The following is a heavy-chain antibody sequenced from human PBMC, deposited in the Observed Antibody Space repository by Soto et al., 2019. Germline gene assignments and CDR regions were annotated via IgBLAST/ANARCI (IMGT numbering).Heavy chain of an antibody. J-gene: IGHJ6*02. CDR1: GYTFTSYY. CDR2: INPSSGST. V-gene: IGHV1-46*01. CDR3: ARDLAGSRGYFYAMDV. D-gene: IGHD1-26*01. Sequence: RASVKVSCKASGYTFTSYYIYWVRQAPGQGLEWMGIINPSSGSTSSAQKFQGRVTMTRDTSTTTVYMAMSSLTSEDTAVYYCARDLAGSRGYFYAMDVWGQGTTVTVSS.